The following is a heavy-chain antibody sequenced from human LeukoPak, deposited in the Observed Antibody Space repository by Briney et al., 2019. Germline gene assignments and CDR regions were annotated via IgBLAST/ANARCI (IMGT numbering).Heavy chain of an antibody. CDR1: GFTFSSYA. CDR3: ARDLNYDSSGPLDY. V-gene: IGHV3-30-3*01. J-gene: IGHJ4*02. Sequence: PGRSLRLSCAASGFTFSSYAMHWVRQAPSKGLEWVAVISYDGSNKYYADSVKGRFTISRDNSKNTLYLQMNSLRAEDTAVYYCARDLNYDSSGPLDYWGQGTLVTVSS. CDR2: ISYDGSNK. D-gene: IGHD3-22*01.